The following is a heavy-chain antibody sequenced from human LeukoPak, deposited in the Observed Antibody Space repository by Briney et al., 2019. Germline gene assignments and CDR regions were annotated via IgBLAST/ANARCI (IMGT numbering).Heavy chain of an antibody. Sequence: SETLSLTCTVSGYSISSGYYWGWIRQPPGKGLEGIGSIYHSGSTYYNPSLKSRVTISVDTSKNQFSLKLSSVTAADTAVYYCARLSSSSPYYYYYYYMDVWGKGTTVTVSS. J-gene: IGHJ6*03. CDR3: ARLSSSSPYYYYYYYMDV. CDR1: GYSISSGYY. CDR2: IYHSGST. V-gene: IGHV4-38-2*02. D-gene: IGHD6-6*01.